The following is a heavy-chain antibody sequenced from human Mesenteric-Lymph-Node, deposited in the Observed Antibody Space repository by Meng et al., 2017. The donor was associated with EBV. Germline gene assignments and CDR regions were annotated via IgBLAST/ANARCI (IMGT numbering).Heavy chain of an antibody. J-gene: IGHJ4*02. D-gene: IGHD3-22*01. CDR1: GFTFSSYS. CDR2: ISSSSYI. CDR3: ARDPTDSSGYYGY. Sequence: EVQLVESGXXXXXPXXGXXLSCAASGFTFSSYSMNWVREAPGKGREWVSSISSSSYIYYADSVKGRFTISRDNAKNSLYLQMNSLRAEDTAVYYCARDPTDSSGYYGYWGQGTLVTVSS. V-gene: IGHV3-21*01.